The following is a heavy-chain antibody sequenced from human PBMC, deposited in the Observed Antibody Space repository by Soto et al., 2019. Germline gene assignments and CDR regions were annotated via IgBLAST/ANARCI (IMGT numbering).Heavy chain of an antibody. D-gene: IGHD3-22*01. CDR2: ISYDRNNK. J-gene: IGHJ3*02. Sequence: QVQLVESGGGVVQPGRSLRLSCAASGFIFSSYGMHWVRQAPGKGLEWVAAISYDRNNKHYADSVKGRFTISRDNSKNTLYMQMNSLRAEDKAVYYCATGTGMTVVVDDAFDIWGQGTMVTVSS. CDR1: GFIFSSYG. V-gene: IGHV3-30*03. CDR3: ATGTGMTVVVDDAFDI.